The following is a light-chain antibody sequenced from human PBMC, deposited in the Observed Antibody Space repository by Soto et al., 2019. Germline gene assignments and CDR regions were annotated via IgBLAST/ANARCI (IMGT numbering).Light chain of an antibody. J-gene: IGKJ5*01. V-gene: IGKV3-20*01. Sequence: EIVLTQSPGTLSLSPGERATLSCRASQSVSSSYLAWYQQKPGQAPRLLIYGSSSRATGLPDRFSGSGSGNVFPPTISRLEPEDVAVYYCQEYGSSPRTFGQGTRLEIK. CDR3: QEYGSSPRT. CDR1: QSVSSSY. CDR2: GSS.